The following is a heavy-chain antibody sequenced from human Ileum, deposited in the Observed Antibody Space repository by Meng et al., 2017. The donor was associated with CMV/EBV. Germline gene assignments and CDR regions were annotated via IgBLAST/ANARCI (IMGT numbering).Heavy chain of an antibody. CDR3: ARHVRYRFDY. CDR2: IKQDGNGK. V-gene: IGHV3-7*01. Sequence: GESLKISCAASGFTFSNYYMNWVRQAPGKGLEWVANIKQDGNGKLYVDSVRGRFTISRDNAENLVFLQMNSLRPDDTAVYYCARHVRYRFDYWGQGALVTVSS. J-gene: IGHJ4*02. D-gene: IGHD4-11*01. CDR1: GFTFSNYY.